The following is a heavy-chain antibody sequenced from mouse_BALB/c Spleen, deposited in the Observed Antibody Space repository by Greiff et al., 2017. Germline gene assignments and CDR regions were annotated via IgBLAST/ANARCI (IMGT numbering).Heavy chain of an antibody. Sequence: DVHLVESGGGLVQPGGSRKLSCAASGFTFSSFGMHWVRQAPEKGLEWVAYISSGSSTIYYADTVKGRFTISRDNPKNTLFLQMTSLRSEDTAMYYGARSEGFAYWGQGTLVTVSA. J-gene: IGHJ3*01. CDR2: ISSGSSTI. CDR1: GFTFSSFG. V-gene: IGHV5-17*02. CDR3: ARSEGFAY.